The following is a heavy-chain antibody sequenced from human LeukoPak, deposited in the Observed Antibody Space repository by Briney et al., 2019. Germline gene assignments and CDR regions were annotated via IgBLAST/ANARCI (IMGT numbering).Heavy chain of an antibody. CDR2: INYSGTT. Sequence: PSETLSLTCSVSGGSISSSSYYWGWIRQPPGKGLEWIATINYSGTTHYNPSLKSRVTISADTSNNQFSLKLNSVTAADTAVYYCARVSSSYGDYGTPIDYWGQGTLVTVSS. V-gene: IGHV4-39*07. CDR1: GGSISSSSYY. J-gene: IGHJ4*02. D-gene: IGHD4-17*01. CDR3: ARVSSSYGDYGTPIDY.